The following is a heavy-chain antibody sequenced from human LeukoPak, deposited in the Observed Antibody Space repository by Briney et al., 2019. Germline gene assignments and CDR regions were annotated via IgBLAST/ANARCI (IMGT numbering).Heavy chain of an antibody. CDR3: AGVDTVMDESYYIDF. CDR1: GFTFSSYA. Sequence: SGGSLRLSCAASGFTFSSYAMSWVRQAPGKGLEWVSAISGSGGSTYYADSVKGRFTISRDNSKNTLYLQMNSLRAEDTAVYYCAGVDTVMDESYYIDFWGQGTLVTVSS. J-gene: IGHJ4*02. D-gene: IGHD5-18*01. CDR2: ISGSGGST. V-gene: IGHV3-23*01.